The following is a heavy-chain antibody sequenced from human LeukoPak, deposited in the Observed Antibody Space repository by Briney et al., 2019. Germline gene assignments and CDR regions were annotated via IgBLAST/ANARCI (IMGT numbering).Heavy chain of an antibody. Sequence: PGGSLRLSCTASGFTFGDYAMSWVRRAPGKGVEWLSFIRSKAYGGTTEHAASVKGRFTISSNDSNSIAYLKMNSLKTEDTAVYYCAKYGSGRGYGLDVWGQGTTVTVSS. V-gene: IGHV3-49*04. D-gene: IGHD1-26*01. CDR1: GFTFGDYA. CDR3: AKYGSGRGYGLDV. J-gene: IGHJ6*02. CDR2: IRSKAYGGTT.